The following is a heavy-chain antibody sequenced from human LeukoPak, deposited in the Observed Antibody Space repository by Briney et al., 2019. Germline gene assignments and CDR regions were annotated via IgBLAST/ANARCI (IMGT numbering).Heavy chain of an antibody. Sequence: SESLSLTCTVSGGSISSGGYYWSWIRQHPGKGLEWIGYIYYSGSTYYNPSLKSRVTISVDTSKNQFSLKLSSVTAADTAVYYCARAHSGSSGGDAFDIWGQGTMVTVSS. CDR1: GGSISSGGYY. D-gene: IGHD1-26*01. J-gene: IGHJ3*02. CDR3: ARAHSGSSGGDAFDI. V-gene: IGHV4-31*03. CDR2: IYYSGST.